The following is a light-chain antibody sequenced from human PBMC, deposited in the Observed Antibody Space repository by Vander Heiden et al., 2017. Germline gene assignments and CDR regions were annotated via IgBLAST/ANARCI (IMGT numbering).Light chain of an antibody. CDR3: QQYNNWWT. Sequence: EIVMTQSPANLSVSPGERAMLSCRASQSVSSNLAWYQQKPGQAPRLLIYAASTRATGIPARFSGSGSGTEFTLTLSSLQSEDFAVYYRQQYNNWWTFGQGTKVEIK. J-gene: IGKJ1*01. V-gene: IGKV3-15*01. CDR2: AAS. CDR1: QSVSSN.